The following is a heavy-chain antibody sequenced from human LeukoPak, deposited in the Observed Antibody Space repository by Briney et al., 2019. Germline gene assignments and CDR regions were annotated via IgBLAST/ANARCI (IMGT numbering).Heavy chain of an antibody. CDR3: AREGGLGSGWYLGY. J-gene: IGHJ4*02. V-gene: IGHV4-34*01. CDR2: INHSGST. Sequence: SETLSLTCAVYGGSFSGYYWSWIRQPPGKGLVWIGEINHSGSTNYNPSLKSRVTISVDTSKNQFSLKLSSVTAADTAVYYCAREGGLGSGWYLGYWGQGTLVTVSS. D-gene: IGHD6-19*01. CDR1: GGSFSGYY.